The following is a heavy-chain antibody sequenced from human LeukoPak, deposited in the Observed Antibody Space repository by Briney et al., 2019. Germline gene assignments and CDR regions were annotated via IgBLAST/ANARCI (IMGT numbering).Heavy chain of an antibody. Sequence: ASVKVSCKASGYTFTSYGISWVRQAPGQGLEWMGWISAYNGNTNYAQKLQGRVTMTTDTSTSTAYMELRSLRSDDTAVYYCARDKVLSDGGSGSFHFDAFDIWGQGTMVTVSS. V-gene: IGHV1-18*01. D-gene: IGHD3-16*01. CDR3: ARDKVLSDGGSGSFHFDAFDI. J-gene: IGHJ3*02. CDR1: GYTFTSYG. CDR2: ISAYNGNT.